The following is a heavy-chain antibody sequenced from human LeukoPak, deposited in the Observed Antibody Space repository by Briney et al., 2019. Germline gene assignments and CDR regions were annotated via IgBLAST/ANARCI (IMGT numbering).Heavy chain of an antibody. Sequence: ASVKVSCKASGYTFTSYYMHWVRQAPRQGREWMGIINPSGGSTSYAQKFQGRVTMTRDTSTSTVYMELSSLRSEDTAVYYCARQIAAAGTVAIFQHWGQGTLVTVSS. CDR3: ARQIAAAGTVAIFQH. CDR1: GYTFTSYY. D-gene: IGHD6-13*01. V-gene: IGHV1-46*01. J-gene: IGHJ1*01. CDR2: INPSGGST.